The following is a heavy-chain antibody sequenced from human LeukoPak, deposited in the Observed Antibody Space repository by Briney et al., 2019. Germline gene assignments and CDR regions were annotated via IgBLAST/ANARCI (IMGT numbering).Heavy chain of an antibody. Sequence: APVKVSCKASGYTFTSYGISWVRQAPGQGLEWMGWISAYNGNTNYAQKLQGRVTMTTDTSTSTAYMELRSLRSDDTAVYYCARVPYYYDSSGYLDYWGQGTLVTVSS. CDR2: ISAYNGNT. CDR3: ARVPYYYDSSGYLDY. V-gene: IGHV1-18*01. D-gene: IGHD3-22*01. J-gene: IGHJ4*02. CDR1: GYTFTSYG.